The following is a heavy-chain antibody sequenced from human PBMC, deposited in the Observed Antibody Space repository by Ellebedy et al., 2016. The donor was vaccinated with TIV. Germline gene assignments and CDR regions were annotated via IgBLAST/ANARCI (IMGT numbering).Heavy chain of an antibody. CDR3: AKMGFCPNGVCREFDY. D-gene: IGHD2-8*01. J-gene: IGHJ4*02. V-gene: IGHV3-21*04. CDR1: GFTFSSYS. Sequence: GGSLRLSCAASGFTFSSYSMNWVRQAPGKGLEWVSSISSSSSYIYYADSVKGRFTISRDNAKNSLYLQMNSLRAEDTAVYFCAKMGFCPNGVCREFDYWGQGTLVTVSS. CDR2: ISSSSSYI.